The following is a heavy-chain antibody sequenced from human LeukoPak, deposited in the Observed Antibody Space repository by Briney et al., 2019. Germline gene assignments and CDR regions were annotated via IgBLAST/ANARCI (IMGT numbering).Heavy chain of an antibody. V-gene: IGHV4-30-4*01. CDR2: IYHSGST. Sequence: SKTLSLTCTVSGGSISSGDYYWSWIRQPPGKGLEWIGYIYHSGSTSYNPSLKSRVSMSLDTTKNQFSLKLSSVTAVDTAVYYCARKIDSSGYFSWGQGILVTVSS. J-gene: IGHJ4*02. D-gene: IGHD3-22*01. CDR3: ARKIDSSGYFS. CDR1: GGSISSGDYY.